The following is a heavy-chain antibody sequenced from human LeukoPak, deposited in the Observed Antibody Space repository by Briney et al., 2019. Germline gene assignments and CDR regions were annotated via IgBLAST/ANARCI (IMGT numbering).Heavy chain of an antibody. J-gene: IGHJ4*02. D-gene: IGHD2-15*01. CDR1: GFTFSSYT. Sequence: GGSLRLSCEASGFTFSSYTLTWVRQAPGKGLEWVSSISSSSGYIYYADSVKGRFTISRDNAKRSLSLQMNSLRDEDTAVYYCAKPLTGGGSWPPFDSWGPGTLVTVSS. CDR2: ISSSSGYI. V-gene: IGHV3-21*04. CDR3: AKPLTGGGSWPPFDS.